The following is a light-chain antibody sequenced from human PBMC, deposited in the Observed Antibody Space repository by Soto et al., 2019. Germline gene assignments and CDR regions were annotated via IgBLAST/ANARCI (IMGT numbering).Light chain of an antibody. CDR3: QSYDRSHNYV. J-gene: IGLJ1*01. Sequence: QSVLAQPASVSGSPGQSNNISCTGTSSNIGAGYDVHSYQQLPGTAPKLLIYGNSNRPAGVPDRFSGSKSGTSASLAITGLQREDEADYYCQSYDRSHNYVFGTGTKVTV. CDR1: SSNIGAGYD. CDR2: GNS. V-gene: IGLV1-40*01.